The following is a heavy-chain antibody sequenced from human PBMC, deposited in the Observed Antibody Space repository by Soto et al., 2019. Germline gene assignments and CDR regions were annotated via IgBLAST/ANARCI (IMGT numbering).Heavy chain of an antibody. D-gene: IGHD1-7*01. Sequence: QVQLVQSGAEVKKPGSSVKASCKASGGTFSSYAISWVRRAPGQGLEWMGGIIPISGTANYAQKFQGRVTITADEYTSTAYMELSSLRSEDTAVYYCASGPHNWNYDHWGQGTLVTVSS. V-gene: IGHV1-69*01. J-gene: IGHJ5*02. CDR3: ASGPHNWNYDH. CDR1: GGTFSSYA. CDR2: IIPISGTA.